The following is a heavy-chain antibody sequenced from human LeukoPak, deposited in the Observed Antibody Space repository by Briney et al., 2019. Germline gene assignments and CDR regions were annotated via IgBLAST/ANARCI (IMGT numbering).Heavy chain of an antibody. CDR3: ATAKNSGSFFDY. D-gene: IGHD1-26*01. J-gene: IGHJ4*02. CDR2: INPSGGST. CDR1: GGTFSSYA. Sequence: ASVKVSCKASGGTFSSYAISWVRQAPGQGLEWMGIINPSGGSTSYAQKFQGRVTMTRDTSTSTVYMELSSLRSEDTAVYYCATAKNSGSFFDYWGQGTLVTVSS. V-gene: IGHV1-46*01.